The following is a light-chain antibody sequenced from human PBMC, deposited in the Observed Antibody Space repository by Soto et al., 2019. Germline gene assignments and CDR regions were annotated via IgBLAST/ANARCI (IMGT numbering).Light chain of an antibody. J-gene: IGKJ4*01. V-gene: IGKV1-39*01. CDR3: QQTYTMPFS. CDR2: ATS. Sequence: DIQMTQSPSSLSASVGDTVTITCRASQTINGYLNWFQWRPGKAPQLLLYATSTLYAGVPSRFSGSGSGSEFTLTISSLQPEDLATYFCQQTYTMPFSFGGGTKVDIK. CDR1: QTINGY.